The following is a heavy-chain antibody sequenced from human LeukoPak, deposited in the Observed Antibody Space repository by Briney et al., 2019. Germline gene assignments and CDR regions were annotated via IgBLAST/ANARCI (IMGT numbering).Heavy chain of an antibody. D-gene: IGHD3-3*01. CDR2: IIDSGNSI. Sequence: GGSLRLSCAASGFTFSSCAMSWVRQAPGKGLEWVSTIIDSGNSIYYADSAEGRFTISRDIAKNTLYLQMNSLRAEDTGVYYCAKDHYWSIDYWGRGTLVTVSS. V-gene: IGHV3-23*01. J-gene: IGHJ4*02. CDR1: GFTFSSCA. CDR3: AKDHYWSIDY.